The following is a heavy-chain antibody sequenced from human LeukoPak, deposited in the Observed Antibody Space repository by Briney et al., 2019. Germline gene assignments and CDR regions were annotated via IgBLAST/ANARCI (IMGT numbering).Heavy chain of an antibody. V-gene: IGHV1-2*02. CDR2: INPNSGGT. D-gene: IGHD3-3*01. J-gene: IGHJ6*02. Sequence: GASVKVSCKASGYTFTGYYMHWVRQAPGQGLEWMGWINPNSGGTNYAQKFQGRVTMTRDTSISTAYMELSRLRSDDTAVYYCARDREVWSGYYPVYGMDVWGQGTTVTVSS. CDR1: GYTFTGYY. CDR3: ARDREVWSGYYPVYGMDV.